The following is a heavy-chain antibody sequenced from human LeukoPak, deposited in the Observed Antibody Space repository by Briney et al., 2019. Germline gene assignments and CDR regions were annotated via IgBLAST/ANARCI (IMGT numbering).Heavy chain of an antibody. CDR3: AREHDGSLYYNGMDV. D-gene: IGHD1/OR15-1a*01. CDR2: IRWDSGSI. CDR1: GFTFDDYA. V-gene: IGHV3-9*01. J-gene: IGHJ6*02. Sequence: PGGSLRLSCAASGFTFDDYAMHWVRQAPGRGLEWVSGIRWDSGSIGYADSVKGRFTISRDNAKNSLYLQMNSLRAEDTALYYCAREHDGSLYYNGMDVWGQGTTVTVS.